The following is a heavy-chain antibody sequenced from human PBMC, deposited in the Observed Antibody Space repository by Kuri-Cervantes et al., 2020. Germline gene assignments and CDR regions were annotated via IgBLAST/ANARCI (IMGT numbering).Heavy chain of an antibody. Sequence: ASVKVSCKASGYTFTTYYMHWVRQAPGQGLEWMGIINPSGGSTSYAQKFQGRVTMTRDTSTSTVYMELRSLRSDDTAVYYCARVVVVVAEERGDWFDPWGQGTLVTVSS. V-gene: IGHV1-46*01. J-gene: IGHJ5*02. CDR2: INPSGGST. D-gene: IGHD2-15*01. CDR3: ARVVVVVAEERGDWFDP. CDR1: GYTFTTYY.